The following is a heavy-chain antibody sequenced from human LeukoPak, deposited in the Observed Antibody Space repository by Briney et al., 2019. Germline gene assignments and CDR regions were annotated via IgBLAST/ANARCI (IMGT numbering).Heavy chain of an antibody. Sequence: GGSLRLSCEASGFTFSTYEMNWVRQTPGKGLEWVSCIGSSGSTIYYADSVKGRFTISRDNSKNTLYLQMNSLRAEDMAVYYCAKDFRVLFRRYDSSGTALDYFDYWGQGTLVTVSS. D-gene: IGHD3-22*01. V-gene: IGHV3-48*03. CDR2: IGSSGSTI. J-gene: IGHJ4*02. CDR3: AKDFRVLFRRYDSSGTALDYFDY. CDR1: GFTFSTYE.